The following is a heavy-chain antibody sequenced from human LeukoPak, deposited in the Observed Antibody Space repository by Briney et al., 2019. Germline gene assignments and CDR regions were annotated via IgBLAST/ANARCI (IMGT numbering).Heavy chain of an antibody. CDR3: ARDRIRIAVAGPPDY. V-gene: IGHV3-21*01. Sequence: GGSLRLSCAASGFTFSSYSMNWVRQAPGKGLEWVSSISSSSSYIYYADSVKGRFTISRDNSKNTLYLQMNSLRAEDTAVYYCARDRIRIAVAGPPDYWGQGTLVTVSS. CDR1: GFTFSSYS. D-gene: IGHD6-19*01. J-gene: IGHJ4*02. CDR2: ISSSSSYI.